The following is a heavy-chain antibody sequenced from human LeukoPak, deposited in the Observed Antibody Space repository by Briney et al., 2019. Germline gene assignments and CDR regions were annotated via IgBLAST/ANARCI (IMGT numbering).Heavy chain of an antibody. CDR2: ISSRGDTT. J-gene: IGHJ4*01. Sequence: GGSLRLPCVASGFTFNTYAMSWVRQRPGQGPEWVSMISSRGDTTDYAESVKNRFTISRDNAKSTLYLQLESPRGEDTAMYYCAKDPRAMGRYFFDDWGQGTLVTVSS. D-gene: IGHD3-16*01. CDR1: GFTFNTYA. V-gene: IGHV3-23*01. CDR3: AKDPRAMGRYFFDD.